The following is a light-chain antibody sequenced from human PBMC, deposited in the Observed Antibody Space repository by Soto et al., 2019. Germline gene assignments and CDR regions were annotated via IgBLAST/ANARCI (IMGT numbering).Light chain of an antibody. CDR3: QQYNSGSHLI. J-gene: IGKJ4*01. CDR1: QSINNW. Sequence: DIQMTQSPSTLSASVGDRVTITCRASQSINNWLAWYQQKPGKVTKFLIYRASTLESGSPSRFSGSGSGTAFTLTISRLQPDDVATYYCQQYNSGSHLIFGGGTKVEIK. CDR2: RAS. V-gene: IGKV1-5*03.